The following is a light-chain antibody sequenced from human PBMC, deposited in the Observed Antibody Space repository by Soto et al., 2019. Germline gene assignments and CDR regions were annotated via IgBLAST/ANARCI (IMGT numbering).Light chain of an antibody. J-gene: IGKJ1*01. CDR1: QSVSSN. Sequence: EIVMTQSPATLSVSPGERATLSCRASQSVSSNLAWYQQNPGQAPRLLIYGASTRATGIPARFSGSGSGTEFTLTISRLRSEDFAVYYCQQYDNWPWTFGQGTKVEIK. CDR2: GAS. CDR3: QQYDNWPWT. V-gene: IGKV3-15*01.